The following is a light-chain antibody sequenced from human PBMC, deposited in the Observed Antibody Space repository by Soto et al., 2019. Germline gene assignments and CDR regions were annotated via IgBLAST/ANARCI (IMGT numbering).Light chain of an antibody. V-gene: IGKV1-5*01. CDR3: QQHNSYSP. J-gene: IGKJ1*01. Sequence: DIQMTQSPSSLSASVGDRFTITCRASQGISDYLAWYQQKPGKAPKLLIYDASSLESGVPSRFSGSGSGTEFTLTISSLQPDDFATYYCQQHNSYSPFGQGTKVDIK. CDR2: DAS. CDR1: QGISDY.